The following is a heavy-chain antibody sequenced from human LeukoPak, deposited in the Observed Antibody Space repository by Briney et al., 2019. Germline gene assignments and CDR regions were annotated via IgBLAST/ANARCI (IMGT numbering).Heavy chain of an antibody. J-gene: IGHJ3*02. CDR1: GFTFDDYA. D-gene: IGHD2-2*01. CDR3: ARVKMDGYCSSTSCYWYAFDI. Sequence: GRSLRLSCAASGFTFDDYAMHWVRQAPGKGLEWVSGISWNSGSIGYADSVKGRFTISRDNAKNSLYLQMNSLRAEDTAVYYCARVKMDGYCSSTSCYWYAFDIWGQGTMVTVSS. V-gene: IGHV3-9*01. CDR2: ISWNSGSI.